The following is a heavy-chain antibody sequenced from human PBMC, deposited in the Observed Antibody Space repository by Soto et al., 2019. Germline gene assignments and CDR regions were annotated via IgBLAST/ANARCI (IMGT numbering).Heavy chain of an antibody. CDR1: GYTFSSYG. CDR3: AAYSVEVSVADTIPPDHAFDI. D-gene: IGHD2-2*01. Sequence: QVQLVQSGAEVKKPGASVKVSCKASGYTFSSYGINWVRQAPGQGLEWLGWINTYNGNTNYAQKFQGRVTMTTDTSTSEVYMDLRSLSSDDTAVYYCAAYSVEVSVADTIPPDHAFDIWCQGTMVTVSS. V-gene: IGHV1-18*04. CDR2: INTYNGNT. J-gene: IGHJ3*02.